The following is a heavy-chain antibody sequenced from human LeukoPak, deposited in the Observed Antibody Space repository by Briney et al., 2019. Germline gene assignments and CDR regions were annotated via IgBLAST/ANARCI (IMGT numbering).Heavy chain of an antibody. CDR1: GGSFSGYY. CDR3: ARGGPRGAERY. J-gene: IGHJ4*02. V-gene: IGHV4-34*01. CDR2: INHSGST. D-gene: IGHD5-12*01. Sequence: SETLSLTCAVYGGSFSGYYWSLIRQPPGKGLEWIGEINHSGSTNYNPSLKSRVTISVGTSKNQFSLKLSSVTAADTAVYYCARGGPRGAERYWGQGTLVTVSS.